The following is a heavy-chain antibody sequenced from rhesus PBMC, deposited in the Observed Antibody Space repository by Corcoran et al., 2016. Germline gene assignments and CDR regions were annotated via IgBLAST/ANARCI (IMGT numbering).Heavy chain of an antibody. CDR1: VCPISRNW. V-gene: IGHV4-173*01. CDR3: ARRDFYGIRRDAFDF. D-gene: IGHD3-9*01. CDR2: ICGSCRST. J-gene: IGHJ3*01. Sequence: QLQLQESRPGLVTPSATLSLPSAVSVCPISRNWWTWLRPAPGQRLEWIGRICGSCRSTNYNPSLKSRVTISTDTSKNQVSLKLSSVTAADTAVYYCARRDFYGIRRDAFDFWGQGLRVTVSS.